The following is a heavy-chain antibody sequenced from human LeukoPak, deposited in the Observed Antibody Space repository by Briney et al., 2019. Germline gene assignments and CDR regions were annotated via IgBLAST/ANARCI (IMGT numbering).Heavy chain of an antibody. Sequence: GGSLRLSCAASGFTFSSYAMHWVRQAPGKGLEWVAVISYDGSNKYYTDSVKGRFTISRDNSKNTLYLQMNSLRVEDTAVYYCARLYNGAPQSNEYFQHWGQGTLVTVSS. CDR1: GFTFSSYA. J-gene: IGHJ1*01. CDR3: ARLYNGAPQSNEYFQH. CDR2: ISYDGSNK. D-gene: IGHD2-8*01. V-gene: IGHV3-30-3*01.